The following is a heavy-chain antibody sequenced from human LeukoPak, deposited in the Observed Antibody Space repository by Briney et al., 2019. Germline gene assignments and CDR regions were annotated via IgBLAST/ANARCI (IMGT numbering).Heavy chain of an antibody. CDR1: GFTFSSYG. V-gene: IGHV3-30*02. CDR2: IRYDGSNK. Sequence: PGGCLRLSCAASGFTFSSYGMYWVRQAPGKGLEWVAFIRYDGSNKYYADSVKGRFTVSRDNSKNTLYLQMKSLRAEDTAVYYCAKGGGYEAQYYYYYLDVWGKGTTVTISS. J-gene: IGHJ6*03. CDR3: AKGGGYEAQYYYYYLDV. D-gene: IGHD5-12*01.